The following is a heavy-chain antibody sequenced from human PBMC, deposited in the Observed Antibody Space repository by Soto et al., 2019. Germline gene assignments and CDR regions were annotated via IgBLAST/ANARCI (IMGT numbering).Heavy chain of an antibody. Sequence: SETLSLTCTVSGGSISSYYWSWIRQPPGKGLEWIGYIYYSGSTNYNPSLKSRVTISVDTSKNQFSLKLSSVTAADTAVYYCARDAGNYYGMDVWGQGTTVTVSS. CDR3: ARDAGNYYGMDV. D-gene: IGHD6-13*01. CDR1: GGSISSYY. V-gene: IGHV4-59*01. J-gene: IGHJ6*02. CDR2: IYYSGST.